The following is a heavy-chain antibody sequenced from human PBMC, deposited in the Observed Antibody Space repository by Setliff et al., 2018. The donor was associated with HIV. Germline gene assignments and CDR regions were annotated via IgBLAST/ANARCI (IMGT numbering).Heavy chain of an antibody. Sequence: GASVKVSCKASGGTLSNYGMSWVRQAPGQGLEWMGGIIPISGTANYAQKFQGRVTITTDESTSTAYMELSGLRSEDTAVYYCARDFGGYCSSMSCPGLFDPWGQGTLVTVSS. D-gene: IGHD2-2*01. CDR2: IIPISGTA. CDR1: GGTLSNYG. J-gene: IGHJ5*02. V-gene: IGHV1-69*05. CDR3: ARDFGGYCSSMSCPGLFDP.